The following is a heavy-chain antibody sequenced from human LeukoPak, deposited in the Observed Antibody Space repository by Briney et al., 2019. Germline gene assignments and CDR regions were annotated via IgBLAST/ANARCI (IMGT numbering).Heavy chain of an antibody. CDR3: ARVIAGRLGYYGSGSYYNWFDP. Sequence: SVKVSCKASGYTFTSYGISWVRQAPGQGLEWMGGIIPIFGTANYAQKFQGRVTITADKSTSTAYMELSSLRSEDTAVYYCARVIAGRLGYYGSGSYYNWFDPWGQGTLVTVSS. J-gene: IGHJ5*02. CDR1: GYTFTSYG. D-gene: IGHD3-10*01. CDR2: IIPIFGTA. V-gene: IGHV1-69*06.